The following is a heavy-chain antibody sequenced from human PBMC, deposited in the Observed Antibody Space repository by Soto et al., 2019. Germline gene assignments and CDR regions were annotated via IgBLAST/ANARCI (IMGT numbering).Heavy chain of an antibody. CDR1: GYTFTSYG. D-gene: IGHD3-10*01. Sequence: QVPLVQSGAEVKKPGASVKVSCKASGYTFTSYGISWVRQAPGQGLEWMGWISAYNGNTNYAQKLQGRVTMTTDTSTSTAYMELRSLRSDDTAVYYCARGRINHYGSGSPSPGYFDYWGQGTLVTVSS. J-gene: IGHJ4*02. V-gene: IGHV1-18*01. CDR2: ISAYNGNT. CDR3: ARGRINHYGSGSPSPGYFDY.